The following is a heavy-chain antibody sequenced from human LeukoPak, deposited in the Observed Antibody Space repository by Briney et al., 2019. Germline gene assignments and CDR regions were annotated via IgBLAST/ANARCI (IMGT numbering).Heavy chain of an antibody. CDR1: GFSFSDYY. Sequence: NPGGSLRLSCAASGFSFSDYYITSIRQAPRKWLGWVSYISSSGSTIYYADSVKGRFTISRDNAKNSLYLQMNSLRAEDTAVYYCARGAGYSSSWYGTFDFWGQGTLVTVSS. CDR2: ISSSGSTI. V-gene: IGHV3-11*01. D-gene: IGHD6-13*01. CDR3: ARGAGYSSSWYGTFDF. J-gene: IGHJ4*02.